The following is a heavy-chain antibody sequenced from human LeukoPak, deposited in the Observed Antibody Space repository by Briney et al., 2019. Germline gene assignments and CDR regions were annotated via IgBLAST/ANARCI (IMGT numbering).Heavy chain of an antibody. CDR1: GFTFSSYA. J-gene: IGHJ3*02. CDR3: AREGLDAFDI. CDR2: ISYDGSNK. Sequence: GRSLRLSCAASGFTFSSYAMHWVRQAPGKGLEWVAVISYDGSNKYYADSVKGRFTISRDNSKNTLYLQMGSLRAEDMAVYYCAREGLDAFDIWGQGTMVTVSS. V-gene: IGHV3-30*14.